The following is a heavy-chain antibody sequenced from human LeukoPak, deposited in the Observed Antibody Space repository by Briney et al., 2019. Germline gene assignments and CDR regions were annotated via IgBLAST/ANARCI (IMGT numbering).Heavy chain of an antibody. D-gene: IGHD3-10*01. J-gene: IGHJ4*02. CDR1: GGSFSGYY. CDR3: ARYVVYGSGKYYFDY. V-gene: IGHV4-34*01. CDR2: INHSGST. Sequence: SETLSLTCAVYGGSFSGYYWSWIRQPPGKGLEWIGEINHSGSTNYNPSLKSRVTISVDTSKNQFSLKLSSVTAADTAVYYCARYVVYGSGKYYFDYWGQGTLVTVSS.